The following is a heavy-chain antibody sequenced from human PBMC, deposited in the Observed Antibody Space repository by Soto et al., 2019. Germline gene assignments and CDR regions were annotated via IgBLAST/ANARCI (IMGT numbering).Heavy chain of an antibody. J-gene: IGHJ6*02. Sequence: EAQLVESGGGLVKPGGSLTLSCTASGFNFNYYSMNWIRQAPGKGLEWVSSISSSSGYIYYADSVKGRFTISRDNAQNSLFLQMSSLRAAHTAVYYCARAGAVGGPRPKYFYYYGMDVWGQGTTVTVSS. D-gene: IGHD6-6*01. CDR1: GFNFNYYS. CDR2: ISSSSGYI. CDR3: ARAGAVGGPRPKYFYYYGMDV. V-gene: IGHV3-21*02.